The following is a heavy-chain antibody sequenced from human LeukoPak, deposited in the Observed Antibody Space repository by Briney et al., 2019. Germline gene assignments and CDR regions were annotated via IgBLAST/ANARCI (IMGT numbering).Heavy chain of an antibody. CDR3: AMFVPAAGLHFDY. V-gene: IGHV3-23*01. CDR1: GFTFSSYA. D-gene: IGHD2-2*01. Sequence: PGGSLRLTCAASGFTFSSYAMSWVRQAPGKGLEWVSAISGSGGSTYYADSVKGRFTISRDNSKNTLYLQMNSLRAEDTAVYYCAMFVPAAGLHFDYWGQGTLVTVSS. J-gene: IGHJ4*02. CDR2: ISGSGGST.